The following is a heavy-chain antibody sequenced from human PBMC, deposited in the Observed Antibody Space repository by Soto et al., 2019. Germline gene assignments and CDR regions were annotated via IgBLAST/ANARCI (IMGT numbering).Heavy chain of an antibody. CDR2: MNPNSGNT. CDR1: GYTFTSYD. Sequence: QVQLVQSGAEVKKPGASVKVSCKASGYTFTSYDINWVRQATGQGLEWMGWMNPNSGNTGYAQKFQGRVTMTRNTSISTAYMELSSLRSEDTAVYYCARERAAAGSNWFDTWGQGTQVTVSS. CDR3: ARERAAAGSNWFDT. V-gene: IGHV1-8*01. D-gene: IGHD6-13*01. J-gene: IGHJ5*02.